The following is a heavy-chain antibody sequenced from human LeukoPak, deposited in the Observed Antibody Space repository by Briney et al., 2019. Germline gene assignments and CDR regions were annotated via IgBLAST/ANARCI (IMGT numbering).Heavy chain of an antibody. CDR1: GFSLSTSGLG. CDR3: AHSIAALGTGDWFDP. V-gene: IGHV2-5*02. D-gene: IGHD6-13*01. Sequence: ESGPTLVNPTQTLTLTCTFSGFSLSTSGLGVGWIRQPPGKALEWLALIYWDDNKRYSPSLKSRLTITKDTSKNQVVLTVTNMDPVDTATYYCAHSIAALGTGDWFDPWGQGTLVTVSS. CDR2: IYWDDNK. J-gene: IGHJ5*02.